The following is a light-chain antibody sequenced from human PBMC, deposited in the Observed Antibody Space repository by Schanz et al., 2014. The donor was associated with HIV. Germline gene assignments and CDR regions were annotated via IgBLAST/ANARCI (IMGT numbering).Light chain of an antibody. Sequence: DIQMTQSPSTLSASVGDRVTITCRARQSVDSWLAWYQQKPGKAPKLLIYRASGLQSGVPSRFSGSGSGTEFTLTISSLQPDDLATYYCQQYTKYSPFTFGQGTKVEI. CDR1: QSVDSW. V-gene: IGKV1-5*03. CDR2: RAS. CDR3: QQYTKYSPFT. J-gene: IGKJ2*01.